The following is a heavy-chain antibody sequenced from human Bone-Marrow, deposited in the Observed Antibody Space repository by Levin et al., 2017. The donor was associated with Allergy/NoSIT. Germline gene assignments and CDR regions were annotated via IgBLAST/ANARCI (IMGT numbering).Heavy chain of an antibody. CDR1: GFTFSSYS. CDR3: ARGDFVLVVYPDY. Sequence: SCAASGFTFSSYSMHWVRQAPGKGLEWVALISYDGGNENYADSVKGRFTISRDNYKNTLYLQMNSLSAEDTAVYFCARGDFVLVVYPDYWGQGTLVTVAS. V-gene: IGHV3-30-3*01. J-gene: IGHJ4*02. CDR2: ISYDGGNE. D-gene: IGHD2-8*02.